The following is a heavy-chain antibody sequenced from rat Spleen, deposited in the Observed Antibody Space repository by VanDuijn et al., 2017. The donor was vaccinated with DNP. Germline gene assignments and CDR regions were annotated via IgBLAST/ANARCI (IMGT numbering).Heavy chain of an antibody. Sequence: EVQLVESGGGLVQPGRSLKLSCAASGFTFSDYYMAWVRQAPTKGLEWVASISYDGGSTYYRDSVKGRFTISRDNAKSSLYLQMDSLRSEDTATYYCTTVTHYYAMDAWGQGTSVTVSS. J-gene: IGHJ4*01. CDR2: ISYDGGST. CDR1: GFTFSDYY. CDR3: TTVTHYYAMDA. D-gene: IGHD3-4*01. V-gene: IGHV5-20*01.